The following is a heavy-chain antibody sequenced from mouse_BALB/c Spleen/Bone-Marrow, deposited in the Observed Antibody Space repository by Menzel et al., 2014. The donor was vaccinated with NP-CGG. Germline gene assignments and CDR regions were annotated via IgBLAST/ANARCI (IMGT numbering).Heavy chain of an antibody. J-gene: IGHJ4*01. V-gene: IGHV1S137*01. CDR1: GYTFTDYA. CDR3: ARDAMDY. Sequence: VQLQQSGTELVRPGVSVKISCKGSGYTFTDYAMHWVRQSHAKSLEWIGVISTYYGDASYNQKFKGKATMTVDKSSSTAYMELARLTSEDSAIYYCARDAMDYWGQGTSVTVSS. CDR2: ISTYYGDA.